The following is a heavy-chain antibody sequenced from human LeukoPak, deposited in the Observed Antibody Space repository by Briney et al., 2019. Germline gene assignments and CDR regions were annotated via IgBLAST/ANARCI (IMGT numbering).Heavy chain of an antibody. V-gene: IGHV1-18*01. Sequence: ASVKVSCKASGYTFTSYGISWVGQAPGQGLEWMGWISAYNGNTNNTQKLQGRVTMTTDTSTSTAYMELRTLRSDDTAVYCCARVAEDCSSTSCYAGVDYWGQGTLVTVSS. D-gene: IGHD2-2*01. CDR3: ARVAEDCSSTSCYAGVDY. CDR2: ISAYNGNT. J-gene: IGHJ4*02. CDR1: GYTFTSYG.